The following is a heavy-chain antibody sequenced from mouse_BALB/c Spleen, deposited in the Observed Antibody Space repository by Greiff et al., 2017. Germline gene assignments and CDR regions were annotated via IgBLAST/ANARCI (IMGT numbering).Heavy chain of an antibody. V-gene: IGHV1S29*02. CDR2: IYPYNGGT. CDR1: GYTFTDYN. J-gene: IGHJ3*01. CDR3: ARGDYYYGSSPFAY. D-gene: IGHD1-1*01. Sequence: EVQLQQSGPELVKPGASVKISCKASGYTFTDYNMHWVKQSHGKSLEWIGYIYPYNGGTGYNQKFKSKATLTVDNSSSTAYMELRSLTSEDSAVYYCARGDYYYGSSPFAYWGQGTLVTVSA.